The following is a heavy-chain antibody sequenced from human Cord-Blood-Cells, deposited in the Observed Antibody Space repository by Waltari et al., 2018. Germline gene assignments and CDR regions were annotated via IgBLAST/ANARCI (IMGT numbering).Heavy chain of an antibody. CDR3: ARERYNWNDFDY. CDR2: ISSSSSYI. V-gene: IGHV3-21*01. Sequence: EVQLVESGGGLVKPGGSLRLSCAASGFTFSSYSMNWVRQAPGKGLEWVSSISSSSSYIYYADSVKGRFTISRDNAKNSLYLQMNSLRAEDTAVYYCARERYNWNDFDYWGQGTLVTVSS. J-gene: IGHJ4*02. D-gene: IGHD1-1*01. CDR1: GFTFSSYS.